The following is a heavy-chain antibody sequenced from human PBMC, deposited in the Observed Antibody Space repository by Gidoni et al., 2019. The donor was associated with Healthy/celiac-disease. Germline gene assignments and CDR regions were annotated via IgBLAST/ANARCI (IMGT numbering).Heavy chain of an antibody. V-gene: IGHV1-2*04. D-gene: IGHD3-22*01. Sequence: QVQLVQSGAEVKKPGASVKVSCKASGYTFTGYYMHWVRQAPGQGLEWMGWINPNSGGTNYAQKFQGWVTMTRDTSISTAYMELSRLRSDDTAVYYCALLMNYYDSSGYLLEYFQHWGQGTLVTVSS. J-gene: IGHJ1*01. CDR1: GYTFTGYY. CDR2: INPNSGGT. CDR3: ALLMNYYDSSGYLLEYFQH.